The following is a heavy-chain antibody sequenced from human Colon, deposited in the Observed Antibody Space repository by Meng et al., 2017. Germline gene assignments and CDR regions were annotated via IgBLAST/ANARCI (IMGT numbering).Heavy chain of an antibody. D-gene: IGHD3-22*01. V-gene: IGHV4-61*01. J-gene: IGHJ4*02. CDR2: IYYSGST. CDR3: ARGASDYDFDY. Sequence: QVQLQESGPGLGRPSETLSLTCTVSGGSVSSGSYYWSWIRQPPGKGLEWIGYIYYSGSTNYNPSLKSRVTISVDTSKNQFSLKLSSVTAADTAVYYCARGASDYDFDYWGQGTLVTVSS. CDR1: GGSVSSGSYY.